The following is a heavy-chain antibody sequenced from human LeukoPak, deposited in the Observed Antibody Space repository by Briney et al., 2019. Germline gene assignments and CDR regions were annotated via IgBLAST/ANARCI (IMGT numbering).Heavy chain of an antibody. CDR3: ARQRGGQYEDAFDI. D-gene: IGHD2-8*01. V-gene: IGHV1-46*01. CDR2: INPSGGTT. J-gene: IGHJ3*02. CDR1: GYTFTNYA. Sequence: ASVKVSCKASGYTFTNYAISWVRQAPGQGLEWMGIINPSGGTTIYAQKFQGRVTMTRDTSTSTVYMELSSLRSEDTAVYYCARQRGGQYEDAFDIWGQGTVVTVSS.